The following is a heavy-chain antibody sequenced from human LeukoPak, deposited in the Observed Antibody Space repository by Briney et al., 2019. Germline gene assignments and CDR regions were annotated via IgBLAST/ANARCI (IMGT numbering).Heavy chain of an antibody. Sequence: GGSLRLSCAASGFTFSTYGMHWVRQAPGEGLEWVSSISSSSSYIYYADSVKGRFTISRDNAKNSLYLQMNSLRAEDTAVYYCARDANYYYGMDVWGQGTTVTVSS. CDR1: GFTFSTYG. CDR3: ARDANYYYGMDV. CDR2: ISSSSSYI. V-gene: IGHV3-21*01. J-gene: IGHJ6*02.